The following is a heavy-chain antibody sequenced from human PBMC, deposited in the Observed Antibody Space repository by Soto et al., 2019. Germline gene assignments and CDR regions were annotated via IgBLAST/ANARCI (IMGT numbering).Heavy chain of an antibody. J-gene: IGHJ4*02. D-gene: IGHD1-1*01. CDR2: VWSNGNLK. Sequence: QVQLVESGGGVVQPGGSLRPSCAASGFTFDAYGFHWVRQAPGKGLEWVAVVWSNGNLKYYADSVKGRFTISRDSSKSALNLQMNSLRADDTAVYYCARIQLDTIMALEYWGQGTLVTVSS. CDR3: ARIQLDTIMALEY. V-gene: IGHV3-33*01. CDR1: GFTFDAYG.